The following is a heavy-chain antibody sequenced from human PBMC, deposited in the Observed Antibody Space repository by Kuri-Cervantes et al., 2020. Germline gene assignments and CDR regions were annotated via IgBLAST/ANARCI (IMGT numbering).Heavy chain of an antibody. CDR2: IKQDGSEK. D-gene: IGHD2-2*01. CDR1: GFTFSSYW. V-gene: IGHV3-7*01. Sequence: GESLKISCAASGFTFSSYWMSWVRQAPGKELEWVANIKQDGSEKYYVDSVKGRFTISRDNAKNSLYLQMNSLRDEDTAVYYCARAVHQLLIDYWGQGTLVTVSS. CDR3: ARAVHQLLIDY. J-gene: IGHJ4*02.